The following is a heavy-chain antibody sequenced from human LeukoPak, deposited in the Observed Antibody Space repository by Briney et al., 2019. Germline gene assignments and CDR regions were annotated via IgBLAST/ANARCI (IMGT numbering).Heavy chain of an antibody. CDR3: ASRSSIWSGYQDTLYYFDS. J-gene: IGHJ4*02. D-gene: IGHD3-3*01. V-gene: IGHV4-59*02. Sequence: SETLSLTCTVSGDSVSPYYWSWIRQPPGKGLEWIGYIYYRGTTNYNPSLKSRVTISVDTSKNQFSLKLSSVTAADTAVYYCASRSSIWSGYQDTLYYFDSWGQGTLVTVSS. CDR2: IYYRGTT. CDR1: GDSVSPYY.